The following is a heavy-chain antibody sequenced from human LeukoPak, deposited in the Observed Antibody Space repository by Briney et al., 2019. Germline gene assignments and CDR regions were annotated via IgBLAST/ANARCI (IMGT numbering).Heavy chain of an antibody. V-gene: IGHV1-18*01. CDR1: GYTFNTYG. CDR2: ISAYNGNT. D-gene: IGHD3-22*01. CDR3: ARQGRDYYDSSGYYLLWYFDL. Sequence: ASVKVSCKTSGYTFNTYGIAWVRQAPGQGLEWMGWISAYNGNTNYAQKLQGRVTMTTDTSTSTAYMELRSLRSDDTAVYYCARQGRDYYDSSGYYLLWYFDLWGRGTLVTVSS. J-gene: IGHJ2*01.